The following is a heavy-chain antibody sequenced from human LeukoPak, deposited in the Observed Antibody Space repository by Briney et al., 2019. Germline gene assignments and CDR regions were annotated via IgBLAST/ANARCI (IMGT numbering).Heavy chain of an antibody. D-gene: IGHD3-10*01. Sequence: SETLSLTCAVYGGSFSGYYWSWIRQPPGKGLEWIGEINRSGSTNYNPSLKSRVTISVDTSKNQFSLKLSSVTAADTAVYYCAREVYGSGSYYPYYFDYWGQGTLVTVSS. CDR1: GGSFSGYY. CDR3: AREVYGSGSYYPYYFDY. CDR2: INRSGST. J-gene: IGHJ4*02. V-gene: IGHV4-34*01.